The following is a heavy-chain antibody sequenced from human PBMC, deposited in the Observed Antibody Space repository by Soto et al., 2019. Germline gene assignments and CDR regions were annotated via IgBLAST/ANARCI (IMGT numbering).Heavy chain of an antibody. CDR1: GDSISSAYYY. CDR3: ARAVRLRWGFDL. Sequence: SETLSLTCTVSGDSISSAYYYWSWIRQTPGKGLEWIGNIFYTGDTFYSPSLKSRVTISFDTSRTQFFLKVNSVTAADTAVYYCARAVRLRWGFDLWGQGVLVTVS. J-gene: IGHJ4*02. CDR2: IFYTGDT. V-gene: IGHV4-39*02. D-gene: IGHD4-17*01.